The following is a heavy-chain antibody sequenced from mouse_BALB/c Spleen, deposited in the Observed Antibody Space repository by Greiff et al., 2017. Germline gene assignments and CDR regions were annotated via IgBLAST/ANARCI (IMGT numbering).Heavy chain of an antibody. V-gene: IGHV5-6-5*01. D-gene: IGHD1-1*01. CDR1: GFTFSSYA. J-gene: IGHJ2*01. Sequence: EVMLVESGGGLVKPGGSLKLSCAASGFTFSSYAMSWVRQTPEKRLEWVASISSGGSTYYPDSVKGRFTISRDNARNILYLQMSSLRSEDTAMYYCARGTTVVARDYWGQGTTLTVSS. CDR2: ISSGGST. CDR3: ARGTTVVARDY.